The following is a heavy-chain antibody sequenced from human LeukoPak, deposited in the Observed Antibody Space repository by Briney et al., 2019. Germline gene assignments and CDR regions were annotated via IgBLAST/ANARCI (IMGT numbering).Heavy chain of an antibody. D-gene: IGHD1-26*01. Sequence: GESLKISCKGSGYSFTSYWMGWVRQMPGKGLEWMGIIYPGDSDTRYSPSFQGQVTISADKSISTAYLQWSSLKASDTAMYYCARQTYSGSYYPVFSFDYWGQGTVVTVSS. J-gene: IGHJ4*02. V-gene: IGHV5-51*01. CDR2: IYPGDSDT. CDR1: GYSFTSYW. CDR3: ARQTYSGSYYPVFSFDY.